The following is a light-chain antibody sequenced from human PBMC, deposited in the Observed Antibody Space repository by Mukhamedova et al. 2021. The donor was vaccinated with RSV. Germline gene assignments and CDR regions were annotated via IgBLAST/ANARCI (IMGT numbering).Light chain of an antibody. V-gene: IGKV1-5*03. CDR3: QQFSSSYPT. CDR2: KAA. J-gene: IGKJ4*01. Sequence: VTILCRAGRSVYSRLAWYQQKPGKAPKLLINKAASLESGVPSRVSGSGSGTEFTLIISSLQPEDVATYYCQQFSSSYPTFGGGT. CDR1: RSVYSR.